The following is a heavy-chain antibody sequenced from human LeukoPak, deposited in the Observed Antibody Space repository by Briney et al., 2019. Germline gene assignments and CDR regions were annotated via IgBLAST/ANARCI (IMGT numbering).Heavy chain of an antibody. CDR3: ANDYRSGSFHDF. CDR1: GFAFSSYA. D-gene: IGHD3-10*01. V-gene: IGHV3-23*01. Sequence: GGSLRLSCAASGFAFSSYAMRWVRQPPGKGLEWVSVISRSDDYTYYADSVKGRFTISRDNSKNTLYLQMNTLRAEDTAVYYCANDYRSGSFHDFWGQGTLVTVSS. J-gene: IGHJ4*02. CDR2: ISRSDDYT.